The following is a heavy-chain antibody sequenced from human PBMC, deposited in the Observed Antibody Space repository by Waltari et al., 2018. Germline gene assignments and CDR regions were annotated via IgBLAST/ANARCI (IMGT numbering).Heavy chain of an antibody. Sequence: EVHLVQSGAEVKKPGATLKISWLVSGYRCSSYWTGCVRQMTGKGLDWMGIIYPGDSDTRYSPSFQGQVTISADKSISTAYLQWSSLKASDTAMYYCARQDGAYGGPIQYWGQGTLVTVSS. CDR1: GYRCSSYW. CDR3: ARQDGAYGGPIQY. CDR2: IYPGDSDT. D-gene: IGHD2-21*01. J-gene: IGHJ4*02. V-gene: IGHV5-51*01.